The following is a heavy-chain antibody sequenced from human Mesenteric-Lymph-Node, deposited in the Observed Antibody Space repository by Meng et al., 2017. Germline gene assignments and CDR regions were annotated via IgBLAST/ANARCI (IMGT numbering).Heavy chain of an antibody. CDR1: GGSFSVYY. Sequence: VQLQQGGAGLLKPSETLSLTCAVSGGSFSVYYWSWIRQPPGEGLEWIGDINHSGTTNYNPSLKSRVIISIDTSKNQFALKLSSVTAADTAVYYCARGGYDLNWFDPWGQGTLVTVSS. CDR2: INHSGTT. D-gene: IGHD2-15*01. CDR3: ARGGYDLNWFDP. J-gene: IGHJ5*02. V-gene: IGHV4-34*01.